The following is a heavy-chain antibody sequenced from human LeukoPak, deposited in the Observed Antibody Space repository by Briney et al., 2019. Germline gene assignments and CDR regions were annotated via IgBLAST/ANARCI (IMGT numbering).Heavy chain of an antibody. CDR1: GYSIVSEYF. D-gene: IGHD2/OR15-2a*01. CDR2: IFHTGSV. V-gene: IGHV4-38-2*02. Sequence: PSETLSLTCNVFGYSIVSEYFWGWVRQPPGKRPEWIGSIFHTGSVYYNPSLRSRVILLIEPSKNRFSLELTSVTAADTAIYYCARVVASTSIDFWGQGTLVTVSS. CDR3: ARVVASTSIDF. J-gene: IGHJ4*02.